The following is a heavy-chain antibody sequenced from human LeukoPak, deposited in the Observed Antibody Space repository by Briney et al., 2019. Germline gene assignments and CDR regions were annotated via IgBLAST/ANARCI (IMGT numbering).Heavy chain of an antibody. CDR2: IYHSGST. V-gene: IGHV4-38-2*02. J-gene: IGHJ4*02. D-gene: IGHD2-2*01. CDR1: GYSISSGYY. Sequence: SETLSLTCTVSGYSISSGYYWGWIRQPPGKGLEWIGSIYHSGSTYYNPSLKSRVTISVDTSKNQFSLKLSSVTAADTAVYYCARDQLGYCSSTSCIGYYFDYWGQGTLVTVSS. CDR3: ARDQLGYCSSTSCIGYYFDY.